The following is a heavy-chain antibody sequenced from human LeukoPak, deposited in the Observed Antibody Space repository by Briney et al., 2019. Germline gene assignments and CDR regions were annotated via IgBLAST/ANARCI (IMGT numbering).Heavy chain of an antibody. CDR2: INPNSGNT. CDR1: GYTFTGYY. V-gene: IGHV1-2*02. Sequence: GASVKVSCKASGYTFTGYYMHWVRQAPGQGLEWMGWINPNSGNTGYAQKFQGRVTMTRDTSTSTVYMELSSLRSEDTAVYYCARGRALYYDSRGFGDYWGQGTLVTVSS. CDR3: ARGRALYYDSRGFGDY. J-gene: IGHJ4*02. D-gene: IGHD3-22*01.